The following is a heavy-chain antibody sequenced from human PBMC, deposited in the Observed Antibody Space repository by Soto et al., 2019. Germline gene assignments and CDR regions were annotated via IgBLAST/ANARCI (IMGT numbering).Heavy chain of an antibody. J-gene: IGHJ5*01. D-gene: IGHD2-8*01. CDR3: ARDLGPPNWFDS. V-gene: IGHV1-18*01. Sequence: ASVKVSCKTSGYAFSGYRLGWVRQGPGQGLEWMGWISGYNGNTDYAQKFQGRVTMTTDTSTSTAYMELRSLRSDDTAVYYCARDLGPPNWFDSWGQGTLVTVSS. CDR1: GYAFSGYR. CDR2: ISGYNGNT.